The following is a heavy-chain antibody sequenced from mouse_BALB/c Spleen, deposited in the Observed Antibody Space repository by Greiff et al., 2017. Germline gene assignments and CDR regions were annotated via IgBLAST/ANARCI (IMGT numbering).Heavy chain of an antibody. CDR3: TRDDYGDY. CDR1: GFTFSSYT. D-gene: IGHD2-4*01. CDR2: ISSGGSYT. V-gene: IGHV5-6-4*01. Sequence: EVQGVESGGGLVKPGGSLKLSCAASGFTFSSYTMSWVRQTPEKRLEWVATISSGGSYTYYPDSVKGRFTISRDNAKNTLYLQMSSLKSEDTAMYYCTRDDYGDYWGQGTTLTVAS. J-gene: IGHJ2*01.